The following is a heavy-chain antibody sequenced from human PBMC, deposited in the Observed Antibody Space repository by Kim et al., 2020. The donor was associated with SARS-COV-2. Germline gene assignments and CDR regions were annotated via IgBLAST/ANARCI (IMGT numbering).Heavy chain of an antibody. CDR3: ARSHGYYSTDFNY. J-gene: IGHJ4*02. CDR2: IYYSGST. CDR1: GGSISSGDYY. V-gene: IGHV4-30-4*01. D-gene: IGHD3-22*01. Sequence: SETLSLTCTVSGGSISSGDYYWSWIRQPPVKGRDWIVYIYYSGSTYYNPSLKSRVTISVDTSKNQFSLKLSSVTAADTAVYYCARSHGYYSTDFNYWGQ.